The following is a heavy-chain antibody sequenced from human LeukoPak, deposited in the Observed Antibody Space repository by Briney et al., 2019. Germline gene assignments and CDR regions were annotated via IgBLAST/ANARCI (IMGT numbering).Heavy chain of an antibody. V-gene: IGHV3-48*03. J-gene: IGHJ4*02. CDR1: GFTFSSYE. Sequence: GGSLRLSCAASGFTFSSYEMSWVRQAPGKGLEWVSYISSSASTIKYADSVKGRLTISRDNAKNSLYLQMNSLRAEDTAAYYCARVNSNYFDCWGQGTLVTVSS. CDR2: ISSSASTI. D-gene: IGHD4-11*01. CDR3: ARVNSNYFDC.